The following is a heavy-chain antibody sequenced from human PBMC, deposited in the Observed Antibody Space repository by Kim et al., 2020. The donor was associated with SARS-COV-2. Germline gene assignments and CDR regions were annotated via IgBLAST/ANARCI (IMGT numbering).Heavy chain of an antibody. Sequence: GGSLRLSCAASGFTFSSYAMSWVRQAPGKGLEWVSAISGSGGSTFYADSVKGRFTISRDNSKNTLYLQMNSLRAEDTAVYYCARGDLSSGWNSWGQGTLVTVSS. V-gene: IGHV3-23*01. CDR2: ISGSGGST. D-gene: IGHD6-19*01. CDR1: GFTFSSYA. J-gene: IGHJ4*02. CDR3: ARGDLSSGWNS.